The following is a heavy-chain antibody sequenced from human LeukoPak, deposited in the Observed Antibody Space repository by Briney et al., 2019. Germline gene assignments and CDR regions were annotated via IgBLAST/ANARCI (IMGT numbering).Heavy chain of an antibody. V-gene: IGHV4-39*07. Sequence: RASETLSLTCTVSGGSISSSSYYWGWIRQPPGKGLEWIGSIYYSGSTYYNPSLKSRVTISVDTSKNQFSLKLSSVTAADTAVYYCARDFWGNRGSINWFDPWGQGSLVTVSS. J-gene: IGHJ5*02. D-gene: IGHD3-16*01. CDR1: GGSISSSSYY. CDR3: ARDFWGNRGSINWFDP. CDR2: IYYSGST.